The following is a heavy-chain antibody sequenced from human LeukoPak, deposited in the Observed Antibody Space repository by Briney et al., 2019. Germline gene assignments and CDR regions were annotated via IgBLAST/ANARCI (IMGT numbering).Heavy chain of an antibody. CDR2: INPSGGST. CDR3: ARGRLGELSFQYYFDY. CDR1: GYTFTSYY. Sequence: ASVKVSCKASGYTFTSYYMHWVRQAPGQGLEWMGIINPSGGSTSYAQKFQGRVTMTRDTSTSTVYMELSSLRSEDTAVYYCARGRLGELSFQYYFDYWGQGTLVTVSS. D-gene: IGHD3-16*02. J-gene: IGHJ4*02. V-gene: IGHV1-46*01.